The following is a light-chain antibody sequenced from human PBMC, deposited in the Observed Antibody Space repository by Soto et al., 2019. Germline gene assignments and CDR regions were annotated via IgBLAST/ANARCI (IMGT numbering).Light chain of an antibody. CDR3: QQRSTWPPFT. CDR1: QSVSSY. CDR2: DAS. Sequence: EIVLTQSPATLSLSPGERATLSCRASQSVSSYLAWYQQKPGQAPRLLIYDASNRATGIPARFSGSGSGTEFTLTISSLEPEDFAVYYCQQRSTWPPFTFGPGTKVDIX. V-gene: IGKV3-11*01. J-gene: IGKJ3*01.